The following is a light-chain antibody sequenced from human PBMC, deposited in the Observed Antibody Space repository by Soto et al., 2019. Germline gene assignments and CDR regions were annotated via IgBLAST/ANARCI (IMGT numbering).Light chain of an antibody. CDR3: QKYSSVPV. CDR2: AAS. J-gene: IGKJ3*01. V-gene: IGKV1-27*01. Sequence: DIQMTQSPSSLSASVGDRVTITCRASQGISNYVAWYQQKPGKPPKLLIYAASTLQSGVPSRFSGSGSGTDFTLTINSLQPEDVATYSCQKYSSVPVFGPGTIVDIK. CDR1: QGISNY.